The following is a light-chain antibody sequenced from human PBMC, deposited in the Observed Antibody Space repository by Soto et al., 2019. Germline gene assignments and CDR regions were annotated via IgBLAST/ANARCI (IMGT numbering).Light chain of an antibody. J-gene: IGLJ3*02. CDR2: EVS. CDR1: SSDVGGYNY. V-gene: IGLV2-14*01. CDR3: SSFTSSSTWV. Sequence: QSALTQPASVSGSPGQSITISCTGTSSDVGGYNYVSWYQQHPGKVPKLMIYEVSNRPSGVSNRFSASKSGNTASLTISGLQAEDEADYYCSSFTSSSTWVFGGGTKVTVL.